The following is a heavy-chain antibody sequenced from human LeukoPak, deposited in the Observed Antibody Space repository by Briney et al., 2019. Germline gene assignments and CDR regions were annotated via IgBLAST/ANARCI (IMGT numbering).Heavy chain of an antibody. J-gene: IGHJ6*02. V-gene: IGHV4-4*07. CDR2: FYTSGSP. D-gene: IGHD6-19*01. CDR1: GGYIGSYF. Sequence: SETLSLTCSVSGGYIGSYFWSWIRQPAGKELEHIGRFYTSGSPNYNPSLKSRVTMSVDTSKNQFSLRLSSVSPADTAVYYCARVDVSGYDGMDVWGQGTTVTVSS. CDR3: ARVDVSGYDGMDV.